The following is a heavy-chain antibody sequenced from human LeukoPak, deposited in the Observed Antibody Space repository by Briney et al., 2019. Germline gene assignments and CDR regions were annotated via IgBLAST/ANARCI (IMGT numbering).Heavy chain of an antibody. CDR1: GGSFSGYY. CDR2: INHSGST. Sequence: PSETLSLTCAVYGGSFSGYYWGWIRQPPGKGLEWIGEINHSGSTNYNPSLKSRVTISVDTSKNQFSLKLSSVTAADTAVYYCARRYCSGGSCYFDYWGQGTLVTVSS. D-gene: IGHD2-15*01. J-gene: IGHJ4*02. CDR3: ARRYCSGGSCYFDY. V-gene: IGHV4-34*01.